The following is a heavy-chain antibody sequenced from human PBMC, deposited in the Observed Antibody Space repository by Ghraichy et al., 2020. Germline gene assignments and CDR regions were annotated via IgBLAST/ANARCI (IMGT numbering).Heavy chain of an antibody. J-gene: IGHJ3*02. V-gene: IGHV4-39*01. CDR1: GGSISSSSYY. CDR3: ASPNRAIDAFDI. CDR2: IYYSGST. D-gene: IGHD2/OR15-2a*01. Sequence: SETLSLTCTVSGGSISSSSYYWGWIRQPPGKGLEWIGSIYYSGSTYYNPSLKSRVTISVDTSKNQFSLKLSSVTAADTAVYYCASPNRAIDAFDIWGQGTMVTVSS.